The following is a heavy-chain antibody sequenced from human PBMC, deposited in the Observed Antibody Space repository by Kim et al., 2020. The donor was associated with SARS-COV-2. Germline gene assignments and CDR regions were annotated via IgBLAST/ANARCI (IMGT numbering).Heavy chain of an antibody. D-gene: IGHD3-3*01. J-gene: IGHJ3*02. V-gene: IGHV1-69*13. Sequence: SVKVSCKASGGTFSSYAISWVRQAPGQGLEWMGGIIPIFGTANYAQKFQGRVTITADESTSTAYMELSSLRSEDTAVYYCRVYYDALDAFDIWGQGTMVTVSS. CDR3: RVYYDALDAFDI. CDR2: IIPIFGTA. CDR1: GGTFSSYA.